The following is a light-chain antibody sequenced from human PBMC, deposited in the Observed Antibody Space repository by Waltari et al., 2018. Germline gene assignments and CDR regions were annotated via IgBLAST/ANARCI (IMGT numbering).Light chain of an antibody. CDR3: SSRRSGSTLV. CDR1: SSDVGAYNY. CDR2: DVV. Sequence: QSALTQPASVSGSPGQSITVSCTGTSSDVGAYNYVFWYQPHPGKAPKLIIYDVVKRPSGVSDRFSGSKSGNTASLTISGLQAEDEADYYCSSRRSGSTLVFGGGTKVTVL. V-gene: IGLV2-14*03. J-gene: IGLJ3*02.